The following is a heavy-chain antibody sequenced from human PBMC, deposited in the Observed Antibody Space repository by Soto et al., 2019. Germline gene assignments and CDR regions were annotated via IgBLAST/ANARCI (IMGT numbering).Heavy chain of an antibody. CDR2: SSNSGTFS. D-gene: IGHD1-1*01. J-gene: IGHJ4*02. CDR3: ARSGDNYNRLDY. CDR1: GFTFSDYY. Sequence: NPWWSLRLSCEGSGFTFSDYYISWSRQAPGKGLEWISYSSNSGTFSRYADSVKGRFSISRDNTKNLLYLQMNSLRAEDTAVYYCARSGDNYNRLDYWGQGTPVTVSS. V-gene: IGHV3-11*06.